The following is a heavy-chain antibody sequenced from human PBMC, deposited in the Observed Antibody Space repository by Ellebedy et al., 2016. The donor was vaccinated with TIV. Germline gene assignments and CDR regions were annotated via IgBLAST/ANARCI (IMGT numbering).Heavy chain of an antibody. J-gene: IGHJ4*02. V-gene: IGHV3-30*18. CDR1: GFTFSSYG. D-gene: IGHD3-22*01. Sequence: GGSLRLSXAASGFTFSSYGMHWVRQAPGKGLEWVAVISYDGSNKYYADSVKGRFTISRDNSKNTLYLQMNSLRAEDTAVYYCAKLKTDDSSGYFDYWGQGTLVTVSS. CDR2: ISYDGSNK. CDR3: AKLKTDDSSGYFDY.